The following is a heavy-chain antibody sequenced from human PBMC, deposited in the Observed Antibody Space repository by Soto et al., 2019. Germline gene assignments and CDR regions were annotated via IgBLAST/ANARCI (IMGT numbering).Heavy chain of an antibody. J-gene: IGHJ6*02. CDR1: GFTFSSYG. CDR3: AKVQVPRDYYYYGMDV. CDR2: ISYDGSNK. V-gene: IGHV3-30*18. D-gene: IGHD2-2*01. Sequence: QVQLVESGGGVVQPGRSLRLSCAASGFTFSSYGMHWVRQAPGKGLEWVAVISYDGSNKYYADSVKGRFTISRDNSKNTLYLQMNSLRAEDTAVYYCAKVQVPRDYYYYGMDVWGQGTTVTVSS.